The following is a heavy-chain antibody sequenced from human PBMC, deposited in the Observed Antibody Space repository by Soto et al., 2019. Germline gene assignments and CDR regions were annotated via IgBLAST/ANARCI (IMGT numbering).Heavy chain of an antibody. J-gene: IGHJ3*02. CDR2: ISGSGGST. CDR3: AKDRQATHDAFDI. Sequence: EVQLLESGGGLVQPGGSLRLSCAASGFTFSSYAMSWVRQAPGKGLEWVSAISGSGGSTYYADSVKGRFTISRDNSKNTLYLQINSLRAEDTAVYYCAKDRQATHDAFDIWGQGTMVTVSS. CDR1: GFTFSSYA. V-gene: IGHV3-23*01.